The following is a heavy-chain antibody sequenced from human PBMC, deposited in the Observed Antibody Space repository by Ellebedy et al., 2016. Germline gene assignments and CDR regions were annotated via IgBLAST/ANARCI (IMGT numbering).Heavy chain of an antibody. Sequence: GESLKISCAASGFSISSYVMSWVRQAPGKGLEWVACISGSGGSIYYADSVKGRFTISRDNSKNTLYLQMDSLKADDTAVYYCARDYSGYSNGVWGQGTLVTVSS. CDR2: ISGSGGSI. J-gene: IGHJ4*02. D-gene: IGHD5-18*01. V-gene: IGHV3-23*01. CDR3: ARDYSGYSNGV. CDR1: GFSISSYV.